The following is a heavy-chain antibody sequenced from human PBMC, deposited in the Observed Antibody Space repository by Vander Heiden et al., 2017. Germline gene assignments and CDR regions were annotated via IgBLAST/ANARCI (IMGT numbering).Heavy chain of an antibody. CDR3: VIAATLKVQH. Sequence: QVQLQQWGAGLLKPSETLSLTCAVYGGSFSGYYWSWVRQPPGKGLEWIGENNDSGSTNYNASLKSRVTISVDTSKNQFSLKLSSVTAADTAVYYCVIAATLKVQHWGQGTQVTVS. CDR2: NNDSGST. V-gene: IGHV4-34*01. CDR1: GGSFSGYY. J-gene: IGHJ1*01. D-gene: IGHD2-15*01.